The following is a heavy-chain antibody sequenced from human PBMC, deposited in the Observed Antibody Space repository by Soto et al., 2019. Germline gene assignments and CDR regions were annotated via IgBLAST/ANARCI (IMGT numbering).Heavy chain of an antibody. V-gene: IGHV4-59*12. Sequence: GKGLQYIGYIYYSESTNYNPSLKSRVTISVDTSRNQFSLTLNSMTAADTAVYYCARDWWEREGYVMDVWGHRTTVTVTS. D-gene: IGHD1-26*01. CDR2: IYYSEST. CDR3: ARDWWEREGYVMDV. J-gene: IGHJ6*02.